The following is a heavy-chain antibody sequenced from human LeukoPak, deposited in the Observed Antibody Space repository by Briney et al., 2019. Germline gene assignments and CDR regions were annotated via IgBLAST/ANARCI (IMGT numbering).Heavy chain of an antibody. J-gene: IGHJ4*02. CDR3: AKDGQRWLQVYFDY. V-gene: IGHV3-30*04. CDR1: GFTFSSYA. D-gene: IGHD5-24*01. CDR2: ISYDGSNK. Sequence: PGGSLRLSCAASGFTFSSYAMHWVRQAPGKGLEWVAVISYDGSNKYYADSVKGRFTISRDNAKNSLYLQMNSLRAEDTALYYCAKDGQRWLQVYFDYWGQGTLVTVSS.